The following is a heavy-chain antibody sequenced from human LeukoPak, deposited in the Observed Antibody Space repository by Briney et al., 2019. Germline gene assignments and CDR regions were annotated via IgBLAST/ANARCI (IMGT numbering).Heavy chain of an antibody. D-gene: IGHD2-15*01. Sequence: GGSLRLSCAASGFTFSTYAMTWVRQAPGKGLEWVSAISGSGGSTYYADSVKGRFTISRDNSKNTLYLQMNSLRAEDTAVYYCAKDRDIVVVVAATSFDYWGQGTLVTVSS. CDR1: GFTFSTYA. J-gene: IGHJ4*02. V-gene: IGHV3-23*01. CDR3: AKDRDIVVVVAATSFDY. CDR2: ISGSGGST.